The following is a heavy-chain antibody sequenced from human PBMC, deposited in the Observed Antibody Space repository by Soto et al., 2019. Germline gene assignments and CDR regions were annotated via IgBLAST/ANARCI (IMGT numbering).Heavy chain of an antibody. CDR3: ARAWVPAQIYYYYGMDV. Sequence: ASLKVSCKASGGTFSSYAISWVRQAPGQGLEWMGGIIPIFGTANYAQKFQGRVTITADESTSTAYMELSSLRSEDTAVYYCARAWVPAQIYYYYGMDVWGQGTTVTVSS. CDR1: GGTFSSYA. J-gene: IGHJ6*02. V-gene: IGHV1-69*13. D-gene: IGHD7-27*01. CDR2: IIPIFGTA.